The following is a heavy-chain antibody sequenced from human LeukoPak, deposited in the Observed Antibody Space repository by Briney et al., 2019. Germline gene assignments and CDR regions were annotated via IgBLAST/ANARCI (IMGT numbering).Heavy chain of an antibody. CDR2: IYSGGST. J-gene: IGHJ4*02. V-gene: IGHV3-66*01. D-gene: IGHD2-15*01. CDR3: ARKSVTRTSSY. CDR1: GFTVSSNY. Sequence: PGGSLRLSCAASGFTVSSNYMSWVRQAPGKGLEWVSVIYSGGSTYYADSVKGRFTISRDNSKNTLYLQMNNLRAEDTAVYYCARKSVTRTSSYWGQGTLVTVSS.